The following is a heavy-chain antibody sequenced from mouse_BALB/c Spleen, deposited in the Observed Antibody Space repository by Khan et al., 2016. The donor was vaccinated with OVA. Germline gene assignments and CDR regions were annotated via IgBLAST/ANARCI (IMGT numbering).Heavy chain of an antibody. D-gene: IGHD2-14*01. CDR1: GYTFTSYW. V-gene: IGHV1-87*01. CDR2: IYPGDGDT. Sequence: QVQLKQSGAELARPGASVKLSCKASGYTFTSYWMQWVKQRPGQGLEWIGTIYPGDGDTRYTQKFKGKATLTADKSSSTAYMQLSSLTSEDSAVYYCANYRYDYFDYWGQGTTLTGSS. J-gene: IGHJ2*01. CDR3: ANYRYDYFDY.